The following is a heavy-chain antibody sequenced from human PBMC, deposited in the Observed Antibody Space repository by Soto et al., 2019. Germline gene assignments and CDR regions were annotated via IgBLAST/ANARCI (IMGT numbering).Heavy chain of an antibody. V-gene: IGHV3-48*02. J-gene: IGHJ4*02. CDR3: ASLPGIAVAGEQYFDY. D-gene: IGHD6-19*01. Sequence: GGSLRLSCAASGFTFSSYSMNWVRQAPGKGLEWVSYISSSSSTIYYADLVKGRFPISRDNAKNSLYLQMNSLRDEDTAVYYCASLPGIAVAGEQYFDYWGQGTLVTVSS. CDR1: GFTFSSYS. CDR2: ISSSSSTI.